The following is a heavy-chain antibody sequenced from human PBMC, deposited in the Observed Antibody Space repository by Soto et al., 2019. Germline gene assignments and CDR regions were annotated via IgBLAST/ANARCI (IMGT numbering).Heavy chain of an antibody. CDR2: IYHSGST. V-gene: IGHV4-38-2*01. Sequence: SETLSLTCAVSGFSITTGYYWGWIRQPPGKGLEWIGDIYHSGSTYYNPSLKSRVTISIDTSKNQFLLMLNSVTAADSAVYYCAKYGEDYYSAMDVWGQGTTVTVSS. J-gene: IGHJ6*02. D-gene: IGHD4-17*01. CDR1: GFSITTGYY. CDR3: AKYGEDYYSAMDV.